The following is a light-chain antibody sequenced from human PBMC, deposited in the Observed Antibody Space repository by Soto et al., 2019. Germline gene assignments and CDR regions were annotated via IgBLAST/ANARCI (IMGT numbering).Light chain of an antibody. CDR2: SNN. Sequence: QAVVTQPPSASGTPGQRGPISCSGSSSNIGSNTVNWYQQLPGTAPKLLIYSNNQRPSGVPDRFSGSKSGTSASLAISGLQSEDEADYYCAAWDDSLNGLFGGGTKLTVL. V-gene: IGLV1-44*01. CDR3: AAWDDSLNGL. J-gene: IGLJ2*01. CDR1: SSNIGSNT.